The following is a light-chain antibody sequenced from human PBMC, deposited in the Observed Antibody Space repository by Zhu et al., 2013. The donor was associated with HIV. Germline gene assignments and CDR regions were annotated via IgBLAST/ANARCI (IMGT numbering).Light chain of an antibody. CDR2: GTS. CDR1: QSVDSTF. V-gene: IGKV3-20*01. Sequence: DIVLTQSPGTLSLSPGERATLSCRASQSVDSTFLAWYQQKPGQAPRLLMYGTSNRATGIPDRFSGSGSGTDFSLTISRVEPEDFAVYYCQQCGSSPLTFGGGTTVEIK. CDR3: QQCGSSPLT. J-gene: IGKJ4*01.